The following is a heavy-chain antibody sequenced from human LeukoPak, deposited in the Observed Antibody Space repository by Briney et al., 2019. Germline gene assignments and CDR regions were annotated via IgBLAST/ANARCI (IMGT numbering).Heavy chain of an antibody. CDR1: GGSISSYY. Sequence: SETLSLTCTVSGGSISSYYWSWIRQPPGKGLEWIGYIYYSGSTNYIPSLKSRVSISLDTSKNQFSLRLTSVTAADTAVYYCARDLDYGDYVNAFDIWGQGTMVTVSS. CDR3: ARDLDYGDYVNAFDI. D-gene: IGHD4-17*01. CDR2: IYYSGST. V-gene: IGHV4-59*01. J-gene: IGHJ3*02.